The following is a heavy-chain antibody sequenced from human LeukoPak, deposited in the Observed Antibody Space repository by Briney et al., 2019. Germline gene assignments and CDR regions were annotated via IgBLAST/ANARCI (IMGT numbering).Heavy chain of an antibody. J-gene: IGHJ4*02. CDR1: GGSISSYY. D-gene: IGHD3-22*01. CDR2: IYYSGST. V-gene: IGHV4-59*01. CDR3: ARGPQLTYYYDSSGYDH. Sequence: PSETLSLTCTVSGGSISSYYWSWIRQPPGKGLEWIGYIYYSGSTNYNPSLKSRVTISVDTSKNQFSLKLSSVTAADTAVYYCARGPQLTYYYDSSGYDHWGQGTLVTVSS.